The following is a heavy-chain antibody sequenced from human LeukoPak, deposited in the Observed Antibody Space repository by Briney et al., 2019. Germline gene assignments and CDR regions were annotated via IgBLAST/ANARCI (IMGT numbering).Heavy chain of an antibody. J-gene: IGHJ6*03. D-gene: IGHD3-16*01. Sequence: GGSLRLSCAASGFTFSSYAMNWVRQAPGKGLEWVSGISGSGGSTYYADPVKGRFTISRGNSKNTLYLQMNSLSAEDTAVYYCAKESFPVRSRGNQLSYYYYYMDVWGKGTTVTVSS. CDR1: GFTFSSYA. CDR2: ISGSGGST. V-gene: IGHV3-23*01. CDR3: AKESFPVRSRGNQLSYYYYYMDV.